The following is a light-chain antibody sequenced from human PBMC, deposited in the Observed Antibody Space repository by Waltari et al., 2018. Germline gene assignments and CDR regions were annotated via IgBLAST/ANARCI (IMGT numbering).Light chain of an antibody. CDR1: RSLRNNF. CDR2: GAS. Sequence: RASRSLRNNFLNGYRQKPGQAPRLLIYGASSRATGIPDRFSGSGSGTDFTLTISRLEPEDFAVYYCQQYDSIVLTFGGGTKVEI. J-gene: IGKJ4*01. V-gene: IGKV3-20*01. CDR3: QQYDSIVLT.